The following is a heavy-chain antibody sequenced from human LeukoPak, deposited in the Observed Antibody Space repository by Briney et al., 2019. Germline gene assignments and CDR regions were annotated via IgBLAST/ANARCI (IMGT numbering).Heavy chain of an antibody. CDR1: GFTFSSYA. CDR3: ARTDNGYYDSSGYYYDY. J-gene: IGHJ4*02. D-gene: IGHD3-22*01. CDR2: IKQDGSEK. Sequence: PGGSLRLSCAASGFTFSSYAMSWVRQASGKGLEWVANIKQDGSEKYYVDSVKGRFTISRDNAKNSLYLQMNSLRAEDTAVYYCARTDNGYYDSSGYYYDYWGQGTLVTVSS. V-gene: IGHV3-7*01.